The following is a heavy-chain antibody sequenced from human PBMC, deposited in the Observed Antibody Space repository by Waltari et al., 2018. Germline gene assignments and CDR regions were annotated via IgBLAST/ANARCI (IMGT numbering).Heavy chain of an antibody. J-gene: IGHJ4*02. V-gene: IGHV3-21*01. CDR2: ISSSSSYR. D-gene: IGHD3-22*01. Sequence: EVQLVESGGGLVKPGGSLRLSCAASGFTFSSYSMNWVRQAPGKGLEWVSSISSSSSYRYYADSVKGRFTISRDNAKNSLYLQMNSLRAEDTAVYYCARSGYSSGYYHYWGQGTLVTVSS. CDR3: ARSGYSSGYYHY. CDR1: GFTFSSYS.